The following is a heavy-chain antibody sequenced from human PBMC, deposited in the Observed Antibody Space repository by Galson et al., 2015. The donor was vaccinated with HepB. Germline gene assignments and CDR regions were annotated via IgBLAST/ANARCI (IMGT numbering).Heavy chain of an antibody. Sequence: SETLSLTCTVSGGSISSSSYYWGWIRQPPGKGLEWIGSIYYSGSTYYNPSLKSRVTISVDTSKNQFSLKLSSVTAADTAVYYCAREYSYYDSSGYYSDYWGQGTLVAVSS. CDR1: GGSISSSSYY. CDR2: IYYSGST. J-gene: IGHJ4*02. CDR3: AREYSYYDSSGYYSDY. D-gene: IGHD3-22*01. V-gene: IGHV4-39*01.